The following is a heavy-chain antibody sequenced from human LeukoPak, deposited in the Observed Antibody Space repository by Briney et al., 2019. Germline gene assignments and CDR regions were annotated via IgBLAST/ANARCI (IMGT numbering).Heavy chain of an antibody. J-gene: IGHJ5*02. CDR2: IYSGGST. D-gene: IGHD6-19*01. Sequence: GGSLRLSCAASGFTVSSNYMSWVRQAPGKGLEWVSVIYSGGSTYYADSVKGRFTISRDNSKNTLYLQMNSLRAEDTAVYYCARESVAAPWSWFDPWGQGTLVTVSS. CDR3: ARESVAAPWSWFDP. V-gene: IGHV3-53*01. CDR1: GFTVSSNY.